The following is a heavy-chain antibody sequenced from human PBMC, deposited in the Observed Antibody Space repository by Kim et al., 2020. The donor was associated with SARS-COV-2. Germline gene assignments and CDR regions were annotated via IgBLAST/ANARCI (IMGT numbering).Heavy chain of an antibody. Sequence: SETLSLTCTVSGGSVNTGDQHWCWIRQPAGRGLEWIGRIYTTGRTNYNPSLSSRVTISLDSSKNEFSLKLTSLTAADTAVYYCARDVPYYYCSGNSFDYGMDGWGQGTTVTVS. J-gene: IGHJ6*02. CDR2: IYTTGRT. V-gene: IGHV4-61*02. CDR1: GGSVNTGDQH. D-gene: IGHD3-10*01. CDR3: ARDVPYYYCSGNSFDYGMDG.